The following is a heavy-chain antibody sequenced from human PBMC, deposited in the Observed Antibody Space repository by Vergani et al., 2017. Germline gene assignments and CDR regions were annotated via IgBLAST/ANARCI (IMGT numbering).Heavy chain of an antibody. CDR1: GFTFTTYA. CDR2: ISDSGGST. CDR3: AKGHYSDSPRAIDY. Sequence: EVQLLESGGGLVQPGGSLRLSCEASGFTFTTYAMTWVRQAPGKGLEWVSFISDSGGSTKYADSVKGRFTISRDNSKNKLYLQMNSLRAEDTAVYYCAKGHYSDSPRAIDYWGQGTLVIVSS. J-gene: IGHJ4*02. V-gene: IGHV3-23*01. D-gene: IGHD6-13*01.